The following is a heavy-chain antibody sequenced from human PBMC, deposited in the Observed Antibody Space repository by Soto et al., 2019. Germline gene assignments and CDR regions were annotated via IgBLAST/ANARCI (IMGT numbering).Heavy chain of an antibody. CDR3: AREIKRPEDAIDI. V-gene: IGHV3-21*01. CDR2: ISSSSSYI. CDR1: GFTFSSYS. D-gene: IGHD3-16*01. J-gene: IGHJ3*02. Sequence: GGSLRLSCAASGFTFSSYSMNWVRQAPGKGLEWVSSISSSSSYIYYADSVKGRFTISRDNAKNSLYLQMNSLRAQDKAVYYCAREIKRPEDAIDIWGQGTMVTVSS.